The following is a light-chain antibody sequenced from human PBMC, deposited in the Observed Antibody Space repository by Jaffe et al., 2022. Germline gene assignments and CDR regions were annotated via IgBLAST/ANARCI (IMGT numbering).Light chain of an antibody. J-gene: IGKJ4*01. Sequence: DIQMTQSPSSLSASVGDRVTITCRTSQDIDIYLAWYQQKSGKVPRLLIHAASTLQSGVPSRFSGSGSGTDFTLTISSLQPEDVATYYCQKYDSVPLTFGGGTKVEIK. CDR3: QKYDSVPLT. CDR1: QDIDIY. V-gene: IGKV1-27*01. CDR2: AAS.